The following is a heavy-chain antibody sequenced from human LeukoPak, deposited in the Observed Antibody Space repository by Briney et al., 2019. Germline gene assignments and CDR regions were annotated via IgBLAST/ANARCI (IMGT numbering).Heavy chain of an antibody. CDR1: GGTFSSYA. CDR3: ATRDSYNIGGAFDI. V-gene: IGHV1-69*05. Sequence: SVKVSCKASGGTFSSYAISWVRQAPGQGLEWMGGIIPIFGTANYAQKFQGRVTITTDESTSTAYMELSSLRSEDTAVYYCATRDSYNIGGAFDIWGQGTMVTVSS. J-gene: IGHJ3*02. D-gene: IGHD5-24*01. CDR2: IIPIFGTA.